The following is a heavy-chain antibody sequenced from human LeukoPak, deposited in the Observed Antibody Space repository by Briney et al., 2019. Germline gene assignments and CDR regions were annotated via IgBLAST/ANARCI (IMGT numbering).Heavy chain of an antibody. V-gene: IGHV4-34*01. Sequence: SETLSLTCAVSGGSFSGYYWSWIRQPPGKGLEWIGEINHSGSTNYNPSLKSRVTISVDTSKNQFSLKLSSVTAADTAVYYCARQSGSGSHIDYWGQGTLVTVSS. D-gene: IGHD3-22*01. CDR1: GGSFSGYY. CDR3: ARQSGSGSHIDY. CDR2: INHSGST. J-gene: IGHJ4*02.